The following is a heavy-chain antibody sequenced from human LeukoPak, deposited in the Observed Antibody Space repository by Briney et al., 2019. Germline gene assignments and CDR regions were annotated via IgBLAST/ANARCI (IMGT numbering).Heavy chain of an antibody. Sequence: ASVKVSCKASGYTFTTYPMHWVRQAPGQRLEWMGWINAGSGNTKYSQKFQGRVTITRDTSASTAYMELSSLRSEDTAVYYCARGQLYCSGGSCYSGHIDYWGQGTLVTVSS. CDR1: GYTFTTYP. V-gene: IGHV1-3*01. CDR2: INAGSGNT. CDR3: ARGQLYCSGGSCYSGHIDY. D-gene: IGHD2-15*01. J-gene: IGHJ4*02.